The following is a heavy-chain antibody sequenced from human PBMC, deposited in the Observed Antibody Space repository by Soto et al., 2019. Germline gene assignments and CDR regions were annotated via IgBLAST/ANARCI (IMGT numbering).Heavy chain of an antibody. CDR3: ARGTLAVAGASFFDP. CDR1: GDSVSSSSTA. D-gene: IGHD6-19*01. Sequence: KQSQTLSLICAISGDSVSSSSTAWNWIRQSPLRGLEWLGRTYYRSKWYSDYAVSVKSRITINSDTTKNQFSLQLNSVTPEDTAVYYCARGTLAVAGASFFDPWGQGTLVTVSS. CDR2: TYYRSKWYS. J-gene: IGHJ5*02. V-gene: IGHV6-1*01.